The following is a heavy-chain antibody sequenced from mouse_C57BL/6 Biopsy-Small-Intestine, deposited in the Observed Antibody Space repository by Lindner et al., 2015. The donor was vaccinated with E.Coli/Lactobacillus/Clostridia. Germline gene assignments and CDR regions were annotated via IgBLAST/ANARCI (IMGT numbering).Heavy chain of an antibody. Sequence: VQLQESGPELVKPGASVKISCKASGYSFTDYTMSWVKQSDGKSLEWIGIINPNFGTTSYNQKFKGKATFTVDQSSSTAFMQLNSLTSEDSAVYYCARSNWDAWYFDVWGTGTMVTVSS. CDR1: GYSFTDYT. J-gene: IGHJ1*03. CDR3: ARSNWDAWYFDV. CDR2: INPNFGTT. V-gene: IGHV1-39*01. D-gene: IGHD4-1*01.